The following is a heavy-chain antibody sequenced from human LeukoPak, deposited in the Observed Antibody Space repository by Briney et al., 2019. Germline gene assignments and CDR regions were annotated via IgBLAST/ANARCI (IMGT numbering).Heavy chain of an antibody. Sequence: GGSLRLSCAASGFTVNSNYMSWVRQAPGKGLEWVSVIYSGGSTYYADSVKGRFTISRHNSKNTLYLQMNSLRAEDTAVYYCAREANSSGYYYDYWGQGTLVTVSS. D-gene: IGHD3-22*01. V-gene: IGHV3-53*04. CDR2: IYSGGST. J-gene: IGHJ4*02. CDR1: GFTVNSNY. CDR3: AREANSSGYYYDY.